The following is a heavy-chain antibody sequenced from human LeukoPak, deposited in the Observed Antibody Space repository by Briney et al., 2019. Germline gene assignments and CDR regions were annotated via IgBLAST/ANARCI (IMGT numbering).Heavy chain of an antibody. Sequence: SETLSPTCTVSGGSISPYYWSWIRQPPGKGPEWIGYIFYSGSTNYNPSLKSRVTISVDTSKNQFSLKLTSVTPADTAVYYCARARVPYAYYFDYWGQGILVTVSS. CDR2: IFYSGST. J-gene: IGHJ4*02. CDR1: GGSISPYY. D-gene: IGHD2-2*01. CDR3: ARARVPYAYYFDY. V-gene: IGHV4-59*01.